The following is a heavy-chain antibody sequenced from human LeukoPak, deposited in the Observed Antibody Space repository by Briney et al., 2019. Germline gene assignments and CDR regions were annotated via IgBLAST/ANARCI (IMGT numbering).Heavy chain of an antibody. CDR2: IRSDGSDK. CDR1: GFNFSSYG. J-gene: IGHJ5*02. V-gene: IGHV3-30*02. CDR3: AKPSSITIFGVDYNYFDH. D-gene: IGHD3-3*01. Sequence: PGGSLRLSCAASGFNFSSYGMHWVRQPPGEGLEWVAFIRSDGSDKYYADSVKGRFTISRDNSKNTLYLQMNSLRAEDTAVYYCAKPSSITIFGVDYNYFDHWGQGTLVSVSS.